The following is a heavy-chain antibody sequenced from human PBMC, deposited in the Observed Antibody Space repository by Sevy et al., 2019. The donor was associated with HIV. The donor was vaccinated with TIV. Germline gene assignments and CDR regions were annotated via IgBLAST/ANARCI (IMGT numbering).Heavy chain of an antibody. D-gene: IGHD3-16*01. CDR2: INYNSGRV. J-gene: IGHJ6*02. Sequence: GGSLRLSCATFGVSFEDYGMHWVRQSPERGLEWVAGINYNSGRVGYIDSVKGRFTIARDNAKQSVYLQMTSLKPEDSALYHCVKERITEAAYYYGLDVWGQGTTVTVSS. CDR3: VKERITEAAYYYGLDV. CDR1: GVSFEDYG. V-gene: IGHV3-9*01.